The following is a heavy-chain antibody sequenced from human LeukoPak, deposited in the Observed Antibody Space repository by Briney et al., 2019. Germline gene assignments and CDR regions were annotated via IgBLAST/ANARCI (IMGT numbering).Heavy chain of an antibody. J-gene: IGHJ6*03. CDR3: SRALAARPTYYYYMDV. Sequence: SETLSLTCTVSGGSISSGSYYWSWIRQPAGKGLEWIGRIYTSGSTNYNPSLKSRVTISVDTSKNQFSLKLSSVTAADTAVYYCSRALAARPTYYYYMDVWGKGTTVTVSS. V-gene: IGHV4-61*02. D-gene: IGHD6-6*01. CDR2: IYTSGST. CDR1: GGSISSGSYY.